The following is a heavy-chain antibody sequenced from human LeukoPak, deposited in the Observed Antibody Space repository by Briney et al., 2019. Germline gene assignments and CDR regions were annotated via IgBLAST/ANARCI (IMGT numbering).Heavy chain of an antibody. V-gene: IGHV1-2*02. J-gene: IGHJ4*02. CDR3: ARGRCSSRSCYLFDY. D-gene: IGHD2-2*01. CDR1: GYTLTGYY. CDR2: INPNSGGT. Sequence: ASVKVSCKAAGYTLTGYYMHWLRQAPGQGLEWMAWINPNSGGTSYTQKFKGRVTMTRDTSISTAYMELSTLRSDDTAAYYCARGRCSSRSCYLFDYWGQGTLVTVSS.